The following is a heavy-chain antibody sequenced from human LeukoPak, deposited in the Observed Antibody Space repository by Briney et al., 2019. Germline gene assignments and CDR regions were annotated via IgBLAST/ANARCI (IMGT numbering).Heavy chain of an antibody. J-gene: IGHJ5*02. CDR2: IKQDGSEK. D-gene: IGHD2-15*01. CDR3: AKCSGGNCYHSDDH. V-gene: IGHV3-7*02. Sequence: PGGSPRLSCAASGFTFSSYWMSWVRQAPGKGLEWVANIKQDGSEKYYVDSVKGRFTISRDNAKNSLYLQMNSLRAEDTAVYYCAKCSGGNCYHSDDHWGQGTLVTVSP. CDR1: GFTFSSYW.